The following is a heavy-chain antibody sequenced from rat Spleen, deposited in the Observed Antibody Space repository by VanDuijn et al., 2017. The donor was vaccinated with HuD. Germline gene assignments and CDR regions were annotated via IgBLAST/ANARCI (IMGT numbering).Heavy chain of an antibody. Sequence: EVQLVESDGGLVQPGRSLKLSCAASGFTFSDHYMAWVRQAPTKGLEWVASITYDSGITYYRDSVKGRFTISRDNAKSTLNLQMDSLRSEDTATYSCSTDNNYFDYWGQGVMVTVSS. J-gene: IGHJ2*01. CDR1: GFTFSDHY. CDR2: ITYDSGIT. V-gene: IGHV5-20*01. CDR3: STDNNYFDY. D-gene: IGHD1-5*01.